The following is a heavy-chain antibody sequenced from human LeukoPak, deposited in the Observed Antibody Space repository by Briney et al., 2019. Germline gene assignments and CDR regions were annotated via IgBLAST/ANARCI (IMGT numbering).Heavy chain of an antibody. V-gene: IGHV4-4*07. CDR2: IYTSGST. J-gene: IGHJ6*03. Sequence: SETLSLTCTVSGGSISSFYWRWIRQPAGRGLEWIGRIYTSGSTNYNPSLKSRVTMSVDTSKSQFSLKLSSVTAADTAVYYCAREASSAQTAQYYYSMDVWGKGTTVTVSS. CDR1: GGSISSFY. D-gene: IGHD2-2*01. CDR3: AREASSAQTAQYYYSMDV.